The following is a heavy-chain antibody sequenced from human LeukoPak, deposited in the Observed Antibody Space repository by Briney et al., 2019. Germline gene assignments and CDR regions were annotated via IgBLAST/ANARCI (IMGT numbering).Heavy chain of an antibody. CDR2: FDPEDGET. Sequence: VASVKVSCKASGGTFSSYAISWVRQAPGQGLEWMGGFDPEDGETIYAQKFQGRVTMTEDTSTDTAYMELSSLRSEDTAVYYCATGSGGSYVGDRYFDLWGRGTLVTVSS. D-gene: IGHD1-26*01. J-gene: IGHJ2*01. V-gene: IGHV1-24*01. CDR3: ATGSGGSYVGDRYFDL. CDR1: GGTFSSYA.